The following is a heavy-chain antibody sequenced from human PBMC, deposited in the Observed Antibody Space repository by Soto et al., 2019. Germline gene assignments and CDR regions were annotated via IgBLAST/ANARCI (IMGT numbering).Heavy chain of an antibody. V-gene: IGHV3-33*01. CDR3: ASDLLGSTGHFDY. CDR2: ISYDGSNT. J-gene: IGHJ4*02. D-gene: IGHD1-1*01. Sequence: QVQLVESGGGVVQPGRSLRLSCAASGFIFSSFGMHWVRQAPGKGLEWVAIISYDGSNTYYADSVKGRFTISRDNSRNTLYLQMNSLRAEDTAVYYCASDLLGSTGHFDYWGQGTLVTVSS. CDR1: GFIFSSFG.